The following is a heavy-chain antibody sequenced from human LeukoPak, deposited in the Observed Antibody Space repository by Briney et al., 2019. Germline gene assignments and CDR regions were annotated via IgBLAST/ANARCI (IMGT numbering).Heavy chain of an antibody. CDR1: GFSFSDYA. Sequence: GGSLRLSCTSSGFSFSDYAMNWVRQAPGKGLEWVSCIRGNSGMRFYSDSVRGRFTISRDNSKNTVYLQMDSLRVDDTAVYFCAKDQEDRGYPSSFDFWGQGTLVTVS. CDR3: AKDQEDRGYPSSFDF. CDR2: IRGNSGMR. J-gene: IGHJ4*02. V-gene: IGHV3-23*01. D-gene: IGHD2-15*01.